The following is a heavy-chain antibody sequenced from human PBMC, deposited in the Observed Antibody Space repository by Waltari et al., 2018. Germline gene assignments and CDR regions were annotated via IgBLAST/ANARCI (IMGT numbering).Heavy chain of an antibody. J-gene: IGHJ4*02. D-gene: IGHD7-27*01. CDR1: GFPFSTNW. CDR3: IRDLAGAQGH. CDR2: INEDGRTT. V-gene: IGHV3-74*03. Sequence: EVQLVESGGGLVRPGGSLRLSCAASGFPFSTNWMHWVREVPGKGVLWVARINEDGRTTTYADSVKGRFTISRDNAKSTLFLEMNSLRAEDTAIYYCIRDLAGAQGHWGQGTLVTVSS.